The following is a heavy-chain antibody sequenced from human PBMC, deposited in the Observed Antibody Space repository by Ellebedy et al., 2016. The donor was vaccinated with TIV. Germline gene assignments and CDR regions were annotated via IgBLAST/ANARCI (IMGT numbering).Heavy chain of an antibody. V-gene: IGHV1-69*13. J-gene: IGHJ6*02. CDR1: GDTFTSYA. CDR2: IIPMFGTT. Sequence: SVKVSCKASGDTFTSYAITWVRQAPGQGLEWVGGIIPMFGTTNYAQTFQGRVTIAADESTSTAYMELSSLRSDDTAVFYCARETRSGYTYTYGDYYYGMDVWGQGTTVTVSS. CDR3: ARETRSGYTYTYGDYYYGMDV. D-gene: IGHD5-18*01.